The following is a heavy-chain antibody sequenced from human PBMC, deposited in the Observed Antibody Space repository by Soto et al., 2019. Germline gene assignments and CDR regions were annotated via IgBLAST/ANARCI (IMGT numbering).Heavy chain of an antibody. CDR1: GFTFSSYD. Sequence: GGSLRLSCAASGFTFSSYDMHWVRQATGKGLEWVSAIGTAGDTYYPGSVKGRFTISRENAKNSLYLQMNSLRAEDTAVYYCARDSGTIFGVVIQGYFDLWGRGTLVTVSS. CDR3: ARDSGTIFGVVIQGYFDL. D-gene: IGHD3-3*01. V-gene: IGHV3-13*01. J-gene: IGHJ2*01. CDR2: IGTAGDT.